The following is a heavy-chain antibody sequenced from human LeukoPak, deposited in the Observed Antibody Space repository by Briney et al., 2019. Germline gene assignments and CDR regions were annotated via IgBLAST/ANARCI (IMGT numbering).Heavy chain of an antibody. CDR3: ARGPLNTFGVDA. V-gene: IGHV4-39*01. CDR2: IYYSGST. CDR1: GGSISSSSYY. D-gene: IGHD1/OR15-1a*01. J-gene: IGHJ6*02. Sequence: ASETLSLTCTVSGGSISSSSYYWGWIRQPPGKGLEWIGTIYYSGSTYYNPSLKSRVTISVDTSKNQFSLKLSSVTAADTAVYYCARGPLNTFGVDAWGHGTTVTVAS.